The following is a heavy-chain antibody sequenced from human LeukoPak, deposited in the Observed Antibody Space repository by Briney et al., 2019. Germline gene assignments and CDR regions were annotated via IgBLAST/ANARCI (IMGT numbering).Heavy chain of an antibody. CDR2: INHSGST. CDR3: ARGQDSSGWYPY. V-gene: IGHV4-34*01. D-gene: IGHD6-19*01. CDR1: GGSFSGYY. J-gene: IGHJ4*02. Sequence: PSETLSLTCAVYGGSFSGYYWSWIRQPPGKGLEWIGEINHSGSTNYNPSLKSRVTISVDTSKNQFSLKLSSVTAAATAVYYCARGQDSSGWYPYWGQGTLVTVSS.